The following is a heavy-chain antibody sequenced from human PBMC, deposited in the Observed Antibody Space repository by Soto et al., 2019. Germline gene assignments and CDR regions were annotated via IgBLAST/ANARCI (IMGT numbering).Heavy chain of an antibody. Sequence: ASVKVSCKASGFTFNNYAVHWVRQAPGQGPEWMGWINGGDGNTRYSQRFQGRVSLTRDASATTAYMELRSLTSEDTAVYYCARVGHYGSGNEFDYWGQGTLVTVSS. CDR1: GFTFNNYA. V-gene: IGHV1-3*01. CDR3: ARVGHYGSGNEFDY. D-gene: IGHD3-10*01. J-gene: IGHJ4*02. CDR2: INGGDGNT.